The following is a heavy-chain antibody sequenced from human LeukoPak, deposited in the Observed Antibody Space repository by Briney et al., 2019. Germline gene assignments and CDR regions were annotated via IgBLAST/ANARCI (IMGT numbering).Heavy chain of an antibody. J-gene: IGHJ4*02. Sequence: SETLSLTCTVSGGSISSYYWSWIRQPPGKGLEWIGYIYYSGGTNYNPSLKSRVTISVDTSKNQFSLKLSSVTAADTAVYYCARHEWELLLFDYWGQGTLVTVSS. CDR1: GGSISSYY. CDR2: IYYSGGT. V-gene: IGHV4-59*08. D-gene: IGHD1-26*01. CDR3: ARHEWELLLFDY.